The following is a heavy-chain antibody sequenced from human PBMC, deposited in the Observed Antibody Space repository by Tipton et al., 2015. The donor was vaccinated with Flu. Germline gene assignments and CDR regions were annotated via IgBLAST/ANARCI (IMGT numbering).Heavy chain of an antibody. Sequence: TLSLTCAVSGYSITDGCYCAWIRQPPGKGLEWIGTIFHSGITDYNPSLKSRVTMSVDTSKNQFSLRLSSVTAADTAVYYCARRDYSNYVSDPKNWFDPWPGNPGHRLL. V-gene: IGHV4-38-2*01. D-gene: IGHD4-11*01. CDR1: GYSITDGCY. J-gene: IGHJ5*02. CDR2: IFHSGIT. CDR3: ARRDYSNYVSDPKNWFDP.